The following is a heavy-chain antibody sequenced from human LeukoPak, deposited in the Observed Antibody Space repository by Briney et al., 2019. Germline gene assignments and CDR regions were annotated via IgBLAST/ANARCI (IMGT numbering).Heavy chain of an antibody. D-gene: IGHD4-17*01. CDR1: GGSISSSSYY. V-gene: IGHV4-39*02. CDR2: IYYSGST. CDR3: ARDRMTTVTTSYYYYYGMNV. Sequence: SETLSLTCTVSGGSISSSSYYRGWIRQPPGKGLEWIGSIYYSGSTYYNPSLKSRVTISVDTSKNQFSLKLSSVTAADTAVYYCARDRMTTVTTSYYYYYGMNVWGQGTTVTVSS. J-gene: IGHJ6*02.